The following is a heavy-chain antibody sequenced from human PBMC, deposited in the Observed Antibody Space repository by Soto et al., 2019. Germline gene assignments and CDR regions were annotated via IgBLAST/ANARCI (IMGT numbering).Heavy chain of an antibody. CDR3: ARDHATVTTDYYYYGMDV. Sequence: SVKVSCKASGGTFSSYAISWVRQAPGQGLEWMGGIIPIFGTANYAQKFQGRVAITADESTSTAYMELSSLRSEDTAVYYCARDHATVTTDYYYYGMDVWGQGTTVTVSS. J-gene: IGHJ6*02. D-gene: IGHD4-4*01. CDR1: GGTFSSYA. V-gene: IGHV1-69*13. CDR2: IIPIFGTA.